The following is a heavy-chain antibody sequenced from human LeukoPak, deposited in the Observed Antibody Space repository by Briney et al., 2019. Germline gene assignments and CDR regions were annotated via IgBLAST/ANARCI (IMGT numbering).Heavy chain of an antibody. J-gene: IGHJ4*02. V-gene: IGHV4-34*01. CDR1: GGSFSGYY. Sequence: SETLSLTCAVYGGSFSGYYWSWIRQPPGKGLEWIGEINHSGSTNYNPSLKSRVTISVDTSKNQFSLKLSSVTAADTAVYYCAVAKYDYVWGSYRPTLSSFDYWGQGTLVTVSS. D-gene: IGHD3-16*02. CDR2: INHSGST. CDR3: AVAKYDYVWGSYRPTLSSFDY.